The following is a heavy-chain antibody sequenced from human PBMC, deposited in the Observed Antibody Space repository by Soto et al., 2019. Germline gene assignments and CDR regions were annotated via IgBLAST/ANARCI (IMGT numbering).Heavy chain of an antibody. CDR3: ARGGYYDSSGYYPADY. CDR2: IIPIFGTA. V-gene: IGHV1-69*13. D-gene: IGHD3-22*01. Sequence: SVKVSCKASGGTFSSYSISWVLQAPGQGLEWMGGIIPIFGTANYAQKFQGRVTITADESTSAAYMELSSLRSEDTAVYYCARGGYYDSSGYYPADYWGQGTLVTSPQ. J-gene: IGHJ4*02. CDR1: GGTFSSYS.